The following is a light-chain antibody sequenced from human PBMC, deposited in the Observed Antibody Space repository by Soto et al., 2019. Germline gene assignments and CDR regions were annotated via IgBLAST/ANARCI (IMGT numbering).Light chain of an antibody. CDR2: DAS. V-gene: IGKV3-11*01. J-gene: IGKJ4*01. CDR1: QSVSSY. CDR3: QQRSNWPST. Sequence: EIGLTQSPATLSLSPGERAALSCRASQSVSSYLAWYQQKPGQAPRLLIYDASKRATGIPARFSGSGSGTDFTLTISSLEPEDFEVYFCQQRSNWPSTFGGGTKVEI.